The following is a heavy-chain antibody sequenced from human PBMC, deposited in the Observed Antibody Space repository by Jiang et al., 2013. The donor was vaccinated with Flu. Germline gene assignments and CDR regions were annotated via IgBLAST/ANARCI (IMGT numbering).Heavy chain of an antibody. J-gene: IGHJ5*02. CDR1: GGSISSYY. CDR2: IYYSGST. D-gene: IGHD1-20*01. V-gene: IGHV4-59*01. Sequence: GPGLVKPSETLSLTCTVSGGSISSYYWSWIRQPPGKGLEWIGYIYYSGSTNYNPSLKSRVTISVDTSKNQFFLKLSSVTAADTAVYYCARFSVITGTGWFGPWGQGTLVTVSS. CDR3: ARFSVITGTGWFGP.